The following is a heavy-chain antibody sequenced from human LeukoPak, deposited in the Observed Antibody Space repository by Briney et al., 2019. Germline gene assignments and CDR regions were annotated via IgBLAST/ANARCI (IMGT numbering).Heavy chain of an antibody. J-gene: IGHJ4*02. CDR2: ITTRSGST. Sequence: GGSLRLSCAASGFTFSSYAMSWVRQAPGKGLEWVSTITTRSGSTYYADSVKGRFTISRDNAKNTLDLQMNSLRAEDTAVYYCAKEVSWRVAGTMGLDYWGQGTLVTVSS. V-gene: IGHV3-23*01. D-gene: IGHD6-19*01. CDR3: AKEVSWRVAGTMGLDY. CDR1: GFTFSSYA.